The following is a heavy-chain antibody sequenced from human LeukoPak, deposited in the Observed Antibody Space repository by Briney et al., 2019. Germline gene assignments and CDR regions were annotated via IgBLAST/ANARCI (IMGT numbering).Heavy chain of an antibody. J-gene: IGHJ4*02. Sequence: GGSLRLSCAASGFTFSSYGTHWVRQAPGKGLEWVAVISYDGSNKYYADSVKGRFTISRDNSKNTLYLQMNSLRAEDTAVYYCASSTARRWIQLWLGFDYWGQGTLVTVSS. CDR1: GFTFSSYG. D-gene: IGHD5-18*01. V-gene: IGHV3-30*03. CDR2: ISYDGSNK. CDR3: ASSTARRWIQLWLGFDY.